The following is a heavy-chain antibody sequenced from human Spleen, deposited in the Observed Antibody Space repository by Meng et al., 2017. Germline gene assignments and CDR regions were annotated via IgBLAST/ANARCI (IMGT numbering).Heavy chain of an antibody. CDR2: IIPIFGTA. CDR3: ARKMETAGTTNYYYYGMDV. J-gene: IGHJ6*02. CDR1: GGTFSSYA. D-gene: IGHD6-13*01. Sequence: SVKVSCKASGGTFSSYAISWVRQAPGHGLEWMGGIIPIFGTANYAQKFQGRVTMTRDTSIGTIYMEMSRLRSEDTAVYYCARKMETAGTTNYYYYGMDVWGQGTTVTVSS. V-gene: IGHV1-69*05.